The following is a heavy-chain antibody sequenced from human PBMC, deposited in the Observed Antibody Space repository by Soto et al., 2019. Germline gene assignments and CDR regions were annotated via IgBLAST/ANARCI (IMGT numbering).Heavy chain of an antibody. CDR2: IYYSGST. J-gene: IGHJ4*02. D-gene: IGHD6-19*01. Sequence: SETLSLTCTVSGGPISSYYWSWIRQPPGKGLEWIGYIYYSGSTNYNPSLKSRVTISVDTSNDQFSLKLSSVTAADTAVYYCARDRYSSGWYDYWGQGTLVTFSS. CDR3: ARDRYSSGWYDY. V-gene: IGHV4-59*01. CDR1: GGPISSYY.